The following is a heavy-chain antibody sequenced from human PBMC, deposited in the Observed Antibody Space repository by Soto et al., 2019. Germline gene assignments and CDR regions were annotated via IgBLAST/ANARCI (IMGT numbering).Heavy chain of an antibody. V-gene: IGHV1-46*01. D-gene: IGHD6-6*01. CDR1: GYTFTSYY. Sequence: ASVKVSCKASGYTFTSYYMHWVRQAPGQGLEWMGIINPSGGSTSYAQKFQGRVTMTRDTSTSTVYMELSSLRSEDTAVHYCARGPIIAARHNWFDPWGQGTLVTVSS. J-gene: IGHJ5*02. CDR2: INPSGGST. CDR3: ARGPIIAARHNWFDP.